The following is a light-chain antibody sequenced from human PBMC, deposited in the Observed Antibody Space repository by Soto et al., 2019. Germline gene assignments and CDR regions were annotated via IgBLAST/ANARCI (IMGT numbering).Light chain of an antibody. CDR1: QSLSSN. V-gene: IGKV3-20*01. CDR2: GVS. J-gene: IGKJ4*01. Sequence: VMTQSPTTLSVSPGERATLSCRASQSLSSNLAWYQQKPGQAPRLLFFGVSNRAAGVPDRFGGSGSGTDFTLTISRLEPEDFAVYYCQQYGGSPLTFGGGTKVDIK. CDR3: QQYGGSPLT.